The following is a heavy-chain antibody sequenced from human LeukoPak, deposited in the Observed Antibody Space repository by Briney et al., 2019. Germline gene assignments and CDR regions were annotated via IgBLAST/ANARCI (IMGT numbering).Heavy chain of an antibody. CDR2: ISPNVGVT. CDR3: ARECGICYGESFDY. CDR1: GYSFTGYY. Sequence: ASVKVSCKASGYSFTGYYMHWVRQAPGQGPEWMGRISPNVGVTNYAQKFQGRVTMTRDTSISTAYMELSRLTSDDTAVYYCARECGICYGESFDYWGQGTLVTVSS. D-gene: IGHD2-15*01. J-gene: IGHJ4*02. V-gene: IGHV1-2*06.